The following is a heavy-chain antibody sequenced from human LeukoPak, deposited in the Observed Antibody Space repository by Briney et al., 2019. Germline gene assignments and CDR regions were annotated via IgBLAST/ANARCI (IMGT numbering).Heavy chain of an antibody. CDR1: GFTFSSDG. CDR3: AKDYFTTE. V-gene: IGHV3-30*18. D-gene: IGHD2/OR15-2a*01. CDR2: ISYDRSHK. Sequence: PGRSPRLSCAASGFTFSSDGMHWGPHAPRKRLEWVAVISYDRSHKYRADSVKGRFTISRYNYKNTLYLQMTSLRAEDRAVYYCAKDYFTTEWGQGTLVTVSS. J-gene: IGHJ4*02.